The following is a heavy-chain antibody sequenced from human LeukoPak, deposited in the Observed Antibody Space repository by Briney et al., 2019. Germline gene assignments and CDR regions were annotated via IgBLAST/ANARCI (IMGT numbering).Heavy chain of an antibody. CDR1: GFTFSSYS. D-gene: IGHD6-13*01. J-gene: IGHJ4*02. CDR2: ISSSSSYI. V-gene: IGHV3-21*01. CDR3: ARATPIAYYFDY. Sequence: PGGSLRLSCAAPGFTFSSYSMNWVRQAPGKGLEWVSSISSSSSYIYYADSVKGRFTISRDNAKNSLYLQMNSLRAEDTAVYYCARATPIAYYFDYWGQGTLVTVSS.